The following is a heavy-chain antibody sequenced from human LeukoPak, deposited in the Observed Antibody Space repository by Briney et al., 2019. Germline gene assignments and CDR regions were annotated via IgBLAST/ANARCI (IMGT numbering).Heavy chain of an antibody. V-gene: IGHV1-8*03. Sequence: SVKVSCKASGYTFTSYDINWVRQATGQGLEWMGSMNPNSGNTGYAQKFQGRVTITRNTSISTAYMELSSLRSEDTAVYYCARGILRFLEWLRTELDYWGQGTLVTVSS. CDR2: MNPNSGNT. CDR1: GYTFTSYD. J-gene: IGHJ4*02. D-gene: IGHD3-3*01. CDR3: ARGILRFLEWLRTELDY.